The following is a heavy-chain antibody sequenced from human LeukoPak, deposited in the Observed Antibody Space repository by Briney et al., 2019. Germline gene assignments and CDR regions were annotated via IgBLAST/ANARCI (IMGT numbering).Heavy chain of an antibody. CDR3: AGGRRYSYGQGWFDP. V-gene: IGHV4-4*07. CDR2: MYTSGST. J-gene: IGHJ5*02. CDR1: GGSISSYY. Sequence: SETLSLTCTVSGGSISSYYWSWIRQPAGKGLEWIGRMYTSGSTNYNPSLKSRVTISVDTSKNQFSLKLSSVTAADTAVYYCAGGRRYSYGQGWFDPWGQGTLVTVSS. D-gene: IGHD5-18*01.